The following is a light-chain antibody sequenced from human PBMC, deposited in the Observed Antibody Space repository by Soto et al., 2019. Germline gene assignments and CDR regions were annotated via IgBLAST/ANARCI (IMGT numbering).Light chain of an antibody. CDR1: SSDIGNYNY. V-gene: IGLV2-14*03. Sequence: QSALTQADSVSGYPGQSVAISCTAASSDIGNYNYVSWYQQRPGKVPKLIIHDVSDRPSGVSDRFSGSKSGNTASLTISGLQAEDEADYYCSSYTSTSTYVFGTGTKLTVL. CDR2: DVS. CDR3: SSYTSTSTYV. J-gene: IGLJ1*01.